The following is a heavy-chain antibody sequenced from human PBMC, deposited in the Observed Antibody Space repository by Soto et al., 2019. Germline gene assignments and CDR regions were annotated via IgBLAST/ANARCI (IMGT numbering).Heavy chain of an antibody. CDR1: GGSISSSSYY. CDR3: ARSEGGPLRYFDWFPIDY. CDR2: IYYSGST. V-gene: IGHV4-39*01. Sequence: SETLSLTCTVSGGSISSSSYYWGWIRQPPGKGLEWIGSIYYSGSTYYNPSLKSRVPISVDTSKNQFSLKLSSVTAADTAVYYCARSEGGPLRYFDWFPIDYWGQGTLVTVSS. D-gene: IGHD3-9*01. J-gene: IGHJ4*02.